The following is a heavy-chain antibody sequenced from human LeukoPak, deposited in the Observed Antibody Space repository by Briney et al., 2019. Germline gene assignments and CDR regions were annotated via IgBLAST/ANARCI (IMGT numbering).Heavy chain of an antibody. CDR3: ARGGVYYDFWSGYHDAFDI. CDR2: MNPNSGNT. Sequence: ASVKVSCKASGYTFTSYDINRVRQATGQGLEWMGWMNPNSGNTGYAQKFQGRVTITRNTSISTAYMELSSLRSEDTAVYYCARGGVYYDFWSGYHDAFDIWGQGTMVTVSS. CDR1: GYTFTSYD. V-gene: IGHV1-8*03. J-gene: IGHJ3*02. D-gene: IGHD3-3*01.